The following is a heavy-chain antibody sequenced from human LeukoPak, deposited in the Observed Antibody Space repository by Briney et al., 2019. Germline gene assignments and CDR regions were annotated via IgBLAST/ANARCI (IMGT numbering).Heavy chain of an antibody. CDR1: GGSITSSSGNY. CDR3: AKPRLRHSSGWYEY. V-gene: IGHV4-39*07. J-gene: IGHJ4*02. D-gene: IGHD6-19*01. Sequence: PSETLSLTCTVSGGSITSSSGNYWGWIRQPPGKGLEWIGSIYHSGSTNYNPSLKSRVTMSVDTSKNQFSLKLSSVTAADTAVYYCAKPRLRHSSGWYEYWGQGTLVTSPQ. CDR2: IYHSGST.